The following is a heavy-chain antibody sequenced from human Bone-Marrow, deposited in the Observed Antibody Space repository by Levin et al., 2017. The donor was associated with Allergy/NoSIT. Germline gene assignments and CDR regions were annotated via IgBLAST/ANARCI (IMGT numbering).Heavy chain of an antibody. Sequence: GGSLRLSCSVSGFSFEDYNMHWLRQVPGKRLEWVSPITWDSSDTYYADSVKGRSTISRDNSKNSLYLQMNSLRTEDTALYYCARDGDTVMVTLYYFDYWGQGTQVTVSS. CDR1: GFSFEDYN. J-gene: IGHJ4*02. D-gene: IGHD5-18*01. CDR2: ITWDSSDT. CDR3: ARDGDTVMVTLYYFDY. V-gene: IGHV3-43*01.